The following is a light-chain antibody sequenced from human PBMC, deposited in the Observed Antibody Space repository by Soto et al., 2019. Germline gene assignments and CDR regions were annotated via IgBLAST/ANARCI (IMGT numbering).Light chain of an antibody. Sequence: QSALTQPPSASGSPGQSVAISCTGTSSDVGGHGYVSWYEQHPGKAPKLMIYEVSKRPSGVPDRFSGSKSGNTASVTVSGGQAEDEADYYCSSYARNRAVLFGGGTKVTVL. V-gene: IGLV2-8*01. CDR1: SSDVGGHGY. CDR2: EVS. J-gene: IGLJ2*01. CDR3: SSYARNRAVL.